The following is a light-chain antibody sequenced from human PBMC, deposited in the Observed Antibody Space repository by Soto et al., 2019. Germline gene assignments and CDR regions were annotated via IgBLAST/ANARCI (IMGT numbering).Light chain of an antibody. CDR1: QSVSSSS. J-gene: IGKJ4*01. CDR2: GVS. V-gene: IGKV3-20*01. Sequence: EIVLTQSPGTLSLSPGDSATLSSRSTQSVSSSSLAWYQQKPGQAPRLLFFGVSNRAAGVPDRFGGSGSGTDFTLTISRXEPEDFAVYYCQQYGGSPLTFGGGTKVDIK. CDR3: QQYGGSPLT.